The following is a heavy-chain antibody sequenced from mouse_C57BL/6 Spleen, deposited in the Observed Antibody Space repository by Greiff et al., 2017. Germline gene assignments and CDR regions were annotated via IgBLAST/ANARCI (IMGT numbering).Heavy chain of an antibody. V-gene: IGHV2-5*01. CDR2: IWRGGST. Sequence: VMLVESGPGLVQPSQSLSITCTVSGFSLTSYGVHWVRQSPGKGLEWLGVIWRGGSTDYNAAFMSRLSITKDNSKSQVFFKMNSLQADDTAIYYCAKGYYDYPYAMDFWGQGTSVTVSS. D-gene: IGHD2-4*01. CDR3: AKGYYDYPYAMDF. J-gene: IGHJ4*01. CDR1: GFSLTSYG.